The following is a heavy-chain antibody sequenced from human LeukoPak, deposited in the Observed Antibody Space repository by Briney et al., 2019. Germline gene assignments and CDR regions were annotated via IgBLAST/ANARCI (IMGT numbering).Heavy chain of an antibody. V-gene: IGHV1-18*01. Sequence: GAWVKVSCKSSGYTFTSYGISWVRQAPGQGLEWMGWISAYNGNTNYAQKLQGRVTMTTDTSTSTAYMELMSIRSADTSMYECARFSGVLVPVADWAKGTLVTVPS. D-gene: IGHD5-12*01. J-gene: IGHJ4*02. CDR1: GYTFTSYG. CDR3: ARFSGVLVPVAD. CDR2: ISAYNGNT.